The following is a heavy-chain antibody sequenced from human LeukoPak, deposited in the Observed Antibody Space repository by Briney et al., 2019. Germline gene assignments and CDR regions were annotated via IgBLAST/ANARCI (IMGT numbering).Heavy chain of an antibody. CDR3: AKDRGDSSSWSRSPYYYYSGMDV. J-gene: IGHJ6*01. D-gene: IGHD6-13*01. CDR2: ISYDGSNK. V-gene: IGHV3-30*18. Sequence: GGPLRLSCAPCGFTFSSYGMHWVRQSPGKGLECVAVISYDGSNKYYADSVKGRFTISRDNSKNTLYLQMNSMRAEDTSVYYCAKDRGDSSSWSRSPYYYYSGMDVWGQGTTVTVSS. CDR1: GFTFSSYG.